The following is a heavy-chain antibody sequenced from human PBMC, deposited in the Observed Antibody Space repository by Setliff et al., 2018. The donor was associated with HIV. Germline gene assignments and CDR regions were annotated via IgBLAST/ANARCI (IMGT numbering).Heavy chain of an antibody. CDR3: AKKLRSGSGTYNPFDC. V-gene: IGHV3-30*18. CDR2: ISYDGSNK. D-gene: IGHD3-10*01. Sequence: PGGSLRLSCAASGFTFSSYGMHWVRQAPGKGLEWVAVISYDGSNKYYADSVKGRFTISRDNAKNSLFLQVNSLRTEDTALYYCAKKLRSGSGTYNPFDCWGQGTLVTV. CDR1: GFTFSSYG. J-gene: IGHJ4*02.